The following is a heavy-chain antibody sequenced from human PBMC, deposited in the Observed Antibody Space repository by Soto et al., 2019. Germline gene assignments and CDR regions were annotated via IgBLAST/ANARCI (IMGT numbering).Heavy chain of an antibody. CDR1: GYTFTGYY. J-gene: IGHJ3*02. CDR3: ARPSSSVQRGTGAFDI. V-gene: IGHV1-2*02. D-gene: IGHD1-1*01. Sequence: ASVKVSCKASGYTFTGYYMHWVRQAPGQVLEWMGWINPNSGGTNYAQKFQGRVNMTRDTSISTAYMELSRLRSDAPAGYYCARPSSSVQRGTGAFDIWGQGRMVTVSS. CDR2: INPNSGGT.